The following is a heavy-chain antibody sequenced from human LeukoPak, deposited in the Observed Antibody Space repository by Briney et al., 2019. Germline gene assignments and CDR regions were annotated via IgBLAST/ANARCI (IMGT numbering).Heavy chain of an antibody. CDR2: MYYRGST. D-gene: IGHD3-10*01. J-gene: IGHJ4*02. CDR3: ANYYGSGSPTGY. Sequence: SETLSLTCTVSGGSINSSSYYWGWVRQPPGKGLEWIGSMYYRGSTYYNPSLKSRVTISVDTSKNQFSLKLSSVTAADTAVYYCANYYGSGSPTGYWGQGTLVTVSS. V-gene: IGHV4-39*07. CDR1: GGSINSSSYY.